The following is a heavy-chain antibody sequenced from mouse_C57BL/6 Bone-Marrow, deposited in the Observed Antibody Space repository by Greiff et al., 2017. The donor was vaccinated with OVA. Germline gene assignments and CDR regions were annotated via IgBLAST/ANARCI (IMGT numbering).Heavy chain of an antibody. CDR1: GYTFTSYW. CDR2: IDPSASYT. J-gene: IGHJ2*01. D-gene: IGHD3-2*02. CDR3: ARSRSSGSSYYFDY. V-gene: IGHV1-69*01. Sequence: VQLQQPGAELVMPGASVKLSCKASGYTFTSYWMHWVKQRPGQGLEWIGEIDPSASYTNYNQKFKGKSTLTVDKSSSTAYMQLSSLTSEDSAVYYCARSRSSGSSYYFDYWGQGTTLTVSS.